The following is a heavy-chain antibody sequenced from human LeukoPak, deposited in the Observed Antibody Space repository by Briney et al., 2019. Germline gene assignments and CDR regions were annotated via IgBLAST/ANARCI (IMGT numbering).Heavy chain of an antibody. CDR3: ARDGPGAVAGPYS. CDR1: GYTFISYG. D-gene: IGHD6-19*01. V-gene: IGHV1-18*01. Sequence: ASVKVSCKASGYTFISYGIGWVRQAPGQGLKWMGWISTYGGHTSYAQQFQDRVTMTKDTYTSTAYMELRSLRSDDTAVYYCARDGPGAVAGPYSWGQGTMVTVSS. J-gene: IGHJ3*01. CDR2: ISTYGGHT.